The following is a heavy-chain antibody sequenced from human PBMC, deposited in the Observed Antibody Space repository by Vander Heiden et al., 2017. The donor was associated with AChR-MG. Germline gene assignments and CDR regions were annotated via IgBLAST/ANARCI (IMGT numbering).Heavy chain of an antibody. D-gene: IGHD2-21*02. J-gene: IGHJ4*02. CDR3: VKDARVTQLDY. CDR1: VFNCSSYA. CDR2: ISSNGGST. Sequence: EVQLVASGVGLVQPGGSLILSCSASVFNCSSYAMNWVRQAPGKGLEYVSAISSNGGSTYYADSVKGRFTISRDNSKNTLYLQMSSLRAEDTAVYYCVKDARVTQLDYWGQGTLVTVSS. V-gene: IGHV3-64D*06.